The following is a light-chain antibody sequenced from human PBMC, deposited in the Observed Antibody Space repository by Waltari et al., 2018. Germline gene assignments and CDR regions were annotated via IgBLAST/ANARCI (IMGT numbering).Light chain of an antibody. Sequence: QSALTQPASVSGSPGQSITTSCTGTSSDVGFYNPVSRYQQHPDKAPKLMVYEVIERPSGVSNLFSGSKSGNTASLTISGLQAEDEADYYCCSYAGRNIWVFGGGTKLTVL. CDR2: EVI. J-gene: IGLJ3*02. V-gene: IGLV2-23*02. CDR1: SSDVGFYNP. CDR3: CSYAGRNIWV.